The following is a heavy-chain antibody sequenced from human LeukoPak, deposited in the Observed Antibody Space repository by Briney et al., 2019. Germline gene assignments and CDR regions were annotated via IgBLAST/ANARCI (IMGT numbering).Heavy chain of an antibody. V-gene: IGHV3-23*01. CDR2: ISGSGGST. CDR3: AKAALYYDSSGYDS. D-gene: IGHD3-22*01. Sequence: GGSLRLSCAASGFTFSSYVMSWVRQAPGKGLEWVSAISGSGGSTYYADSVKGRFTISRDNSKNTLYLQMSSLRAEDTAVYFCAKAALYYDSSGYDSWGQGTLVTVSS. J-gene: IGHJ4*02. CDR1: GFTFSSYV.